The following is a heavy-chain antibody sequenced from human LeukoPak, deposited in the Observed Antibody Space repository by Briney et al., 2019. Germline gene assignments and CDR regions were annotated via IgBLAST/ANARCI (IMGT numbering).Heavy chain of an antibody. D-gene: IGHD3-10*01. CDR3: AKSNGYGLVDI. J-gene: IGHJ3*02. CDR1: GGSMRGYY. Sequence: PSETLSLTCTVSGGSMRGYYWGWIRQPPGKGLEWIGNIFYSGSTYYSPSLKSRVTISLDTSRNQFSLKLNSVTAADTAVYYCAKSNGYGLVDIWGQGTMVTVSS. CDR2: IFYSGST. V-gene: IGHV4-39*07.